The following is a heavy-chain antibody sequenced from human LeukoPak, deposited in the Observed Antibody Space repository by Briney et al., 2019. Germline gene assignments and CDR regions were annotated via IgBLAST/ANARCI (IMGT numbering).Heavy chain of an antibody. CDR1: GYSISSGYY. Sequence: SETLSLTCAVSGYSISSGYYWGWIRPPPGKGLEWIGSIYHSGSTYYNPSLKSRVTISVDTSKNQFSLKLSSVTAADTAVYYCARPRLDFWSGYPDWYFDLWGRGTLVTVSS. CDR3: ARPRLDFWSGYPDWYFDL. CDR2: IYHSGST. D-gene: IGHD3-3*01. V-gene: IGHV4-38-2*01. J-gene: IGHJ2*01.